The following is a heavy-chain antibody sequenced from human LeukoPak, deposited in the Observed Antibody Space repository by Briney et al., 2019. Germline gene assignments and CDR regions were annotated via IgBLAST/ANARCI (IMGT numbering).Heavy chain of an antibody. D-gene: IGHD3-10*01. Sequence: ETLSLTCTVSGGSISSSRYYWGWIRQPPGKGLEWIGSMYYSGSTYYNPSLKSRVTMSVDTSKNQFSLKLSSVTAADTAVYYCARVPKGDGSGKKNYYYYMDVWGKGTPVTVSS. CDR2: MYYSGST. CDR3: ARVPKGDGSGKKNYYYYMDV. V-gene: IGHV4-39*07. CDR1: GGSISSSRYY. J-gene: IGHJ6*03.